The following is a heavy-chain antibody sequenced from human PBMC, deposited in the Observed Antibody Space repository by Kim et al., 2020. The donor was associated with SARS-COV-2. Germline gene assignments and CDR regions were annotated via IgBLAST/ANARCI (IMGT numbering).Heavy chain of an antibody. J-gene: IGHJ4*02. CDR3: AKGVLSGGVGYFDS. D-gene: IGHD2-15*01. V-gene: IGHV3-23*01. Sequence: AYALKGRLTISRDTSRNTLYLHMNRLRAEDTAIYSCAKGVLSGGVGYFDSWGQGTLVSVSS.